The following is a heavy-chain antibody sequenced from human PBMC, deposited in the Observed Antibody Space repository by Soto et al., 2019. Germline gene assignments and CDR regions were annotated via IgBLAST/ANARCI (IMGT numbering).Heavy chain of an antibody. CDR1: GLSFSKDL. Sequence: GGSLRLSCVVSGLSFSKDLMSWVRQAPGKGLEWVANIKQDGGEKYYMESVSGRFTISRDNAKNLLYLQMNSLRAEDTAVYYCARGGSPDGSGSYYPGPFDYWGQGTLVTVSS. V-gene: IGHV3-7*01. J-gene: IGHJ4*02. CDR3: ARGGSPDGSGSYYPGPFDY. D-gene: IGHD3-10*01. CDR2: IKQDGGEK.